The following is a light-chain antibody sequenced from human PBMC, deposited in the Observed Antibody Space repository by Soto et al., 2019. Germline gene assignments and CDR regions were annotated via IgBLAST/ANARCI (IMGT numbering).Light chain of an antibody. CDR2: DDS. CDR3: QSSDDTGNYYL. V-gene: IGLV3-21*02. CDR1: NIGRKS. Sequence: SYELTQPPSVSVAPGQTARITCGGNNIGRKSVHWYQQKPGQAPVLVVYDDSDRPSGIPERFSGSNSGNTATLTISRVEAGDEADYYCQSSDDTGNYYLFGTGTKVTVL. J-gene: IGLJ1*01.